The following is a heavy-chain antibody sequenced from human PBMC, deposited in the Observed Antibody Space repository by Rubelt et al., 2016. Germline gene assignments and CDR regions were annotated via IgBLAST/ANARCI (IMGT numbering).Heavy chain of an antibody. Sequence: QVQLVQSGAEVKKPGASVKVSCKASGYTFTGYYMHWVRQAPGQGLEWMGRINPNSGGTNYAQKFQGRGTMTRDTSNSPAYMELSRLSSDDTAVYYCARVTRVWGPIDYWGQGTLVTVSS. CDR3: ARVTRVWGPIDY. V-gene: IGHV1-2*06. J-gene: IGHJ4*02. CDR2: INPNSGGT. CDR1: GYTFTGYY. D-gene: IGHD3-16*01.